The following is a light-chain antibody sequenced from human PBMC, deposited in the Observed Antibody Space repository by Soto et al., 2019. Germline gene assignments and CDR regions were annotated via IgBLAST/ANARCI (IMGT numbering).Light chain of an antibody. J-gene: IGKJ3*01. V-gene: IGKV3-20*01. Sequence: EIVLTQSPATLSLSPGERATLSCRASQSLSINYLAWYQQKPGQAPRLLIYGVSSRANGIPDRFSGSGSGTDFTLSISRVEPEDFAVYYCQQYDTSIFTFGPGTKVEIK. CDR2: GVS. CDR1: QSLSINY. CDR3: QQYDTSIFT.